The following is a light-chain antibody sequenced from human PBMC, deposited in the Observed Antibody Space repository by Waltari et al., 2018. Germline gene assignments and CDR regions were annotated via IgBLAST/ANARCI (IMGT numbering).Light chain of an antibody. CDR2: KVC. Sequence: DVVMTQSPLSLPVTLGQPASISCRSSQSLVYSDGNTYLNWFQQRPGQSPRRLIYKVCSRDSGVPDRFSGRGSGTDFTLKISRVEAEVVGVYYCMQGTHGRGYTFGQGTKLEIK. V-gene: IGKV2-30*01. CDR1: QSLVYSDGNTY. J-gene: IGKJ2*01. CDR3: MQGTHGRGYT.